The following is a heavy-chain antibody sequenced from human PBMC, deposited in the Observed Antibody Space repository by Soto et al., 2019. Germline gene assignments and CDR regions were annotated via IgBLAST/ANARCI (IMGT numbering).Heavy chain of an antibody. CDR2: IIPILGIA. D-gene: IGHD4-17*01. J-gene: IGHJ5*02. CDR3: ARDPIAYGDYETGVGP. V-gene: IGHV1-69*08. Sequence: QVQLVQSGAEVKKPGSSVKVSCKASGGTFSSYTISWVRQAPGQGLEWMGRIIPILGIANYAQKFQGRVTITADKSTSTAYMALSSLRSEDTAVYYCARDPIAYGDYETGVGPWGQGTLVIVSS. CDR1: GGTFSSYT.